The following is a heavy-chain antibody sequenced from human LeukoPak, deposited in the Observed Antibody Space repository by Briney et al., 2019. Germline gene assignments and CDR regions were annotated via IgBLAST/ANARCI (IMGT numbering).Heavy chain of an antibody. CDR1: GFAFSTSW. D-gene: IGHD2-21*02. CDR3: ARWAGRCGGDCQSEDP. J-gene: IGHJ5*02. CDR2: INQDGSET. V-gene: IGHV3-7*01. Sequence: GGSLRLSCVGSGFAFSTSWMHWVRQAPGKGPEYVAYINQDGSETNYVDSVKGRFTISRDNTRNSLFLQMYSLRDEDTAIYYCARWAGRCGGDCQSEDPWGLGTLVIVSS.